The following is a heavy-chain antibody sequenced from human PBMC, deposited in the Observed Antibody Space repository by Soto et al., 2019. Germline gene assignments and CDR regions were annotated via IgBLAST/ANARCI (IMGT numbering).Heavy chain of an antibody. CDR3: ARGVIAVADTIRLSYGMDV. CDR2: IIPIFGTA. CDR1: GGTFSSYA. D-gene: IGHD6-19*01. J-gene: IGHJ6*02. Sequence: SVKVSCKASGGTFSSYAISWVRQAPGQGLEWMGGIIPIFGTANYAQKFQGRVTITADESTSTAYMELSSLRSEDTAVYYCARGVIAVADTIRLSYGMDVWGQGTTVTVSS. V-gene: IGHV1-69*13.